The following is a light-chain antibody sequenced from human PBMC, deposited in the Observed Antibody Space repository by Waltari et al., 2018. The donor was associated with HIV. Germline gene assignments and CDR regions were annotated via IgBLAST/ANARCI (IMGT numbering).Light chain of an antibody. CDR3: QQYVSSPT. CDR2: GAS. CDR1: QSVISNY. Sequence: ENVLTQSPGTLSLSPGERATLSCRASQSVISNYFAWYQQKPGQPPRLLIYGASARATGIPDMFSGSGSGTDFTLTISRLEPEDSAVYYCQQYVSSPTFGQGTKVEIK. J-gene: IGKJ1*01. V-gene: IGKV3-20*01.